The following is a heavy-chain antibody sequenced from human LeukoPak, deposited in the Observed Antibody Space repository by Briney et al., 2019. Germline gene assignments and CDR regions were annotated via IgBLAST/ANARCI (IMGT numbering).Heavy chain of an antibody. Sequence: ASVKVSCKASGYTFTSYGISWVRQAPGQGLEWMGWISPYNGNTNYAQKLQGRVTMTTDTSTSTAYMELRSLRSDDTAVYYCARVFHDSSGYYPYYFDYWGQGTLVPVSS. V-gene: IGHV1-18*01. CDR2: ISPYNGNT. CDR3: ARVFHDSSGYYPYYFDY. CDR1: GYTFTSYG. J-gene: IGHJ4*02. D-gene: IGHD3-22*01.